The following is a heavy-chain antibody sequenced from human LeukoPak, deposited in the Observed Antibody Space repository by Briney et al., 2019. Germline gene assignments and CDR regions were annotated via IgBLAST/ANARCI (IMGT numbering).Heavy chain of an antibody. CDR2: ISHSGST. Sequence: PSETLSLTCAVYGGSFSGYYWSWIRQPPGKGLEWIGEISHSGSTNYNPSLKSRVTISVDTSKNQFSLKLSSVTAADTAVYYCARGRGYGGNSLNSCFDYWGQGTLVTVSS. J-gene: IGHJ4*02. V-gene: IGHV4-34*01. CDR3: ARGRGYGGNSLNSCFDY. CDR1: GGSFSGYY. D-gene: IGHD4-23*01.